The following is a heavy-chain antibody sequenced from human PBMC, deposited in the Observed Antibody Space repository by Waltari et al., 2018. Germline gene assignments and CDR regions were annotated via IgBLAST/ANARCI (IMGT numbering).Heavy chain of an antibody. J-gene: IGHJ5*02. Sequence: QVQLQESGPGLVKPSETLSLTCAVSGYSISSGYYWGWIRQPPGKGLEWIGSIYHSGSTYYNPSLKSRVTISVDTSKNQFSLKLSSVTAADTAVYYCARHFAPGWFDPWGQGTLVTVSS. CDR3: ARHFAPGWFDP. V-gene: IGHV4-38-2*01. CDR2: IYHSGST. CDR1: GYSISSGYY. D-gene: IGHD3-3*02.